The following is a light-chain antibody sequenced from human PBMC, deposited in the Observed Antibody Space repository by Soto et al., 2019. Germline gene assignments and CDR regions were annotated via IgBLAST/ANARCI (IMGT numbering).Light chain of an antibody. CDR1: SSNIGSNA. Sequence: QSVLTQPPSASGTPGQRVTISCSGASSNIGSNAVNWYQQLPGTAPQLLIYTNNERPSGVPDRFSGSKSDTSASLAITGLQSEDEADYHCAAWDDSLNALVFGGGTKVTVL. CDR2: TNN. J-gene: IGLJ3*02. V-gene: IGLV1-44*01. CDR3: AAWDDSLNALV.